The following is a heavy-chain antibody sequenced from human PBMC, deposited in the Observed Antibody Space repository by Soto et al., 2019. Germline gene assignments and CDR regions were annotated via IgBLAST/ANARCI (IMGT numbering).Heavy chain of an antibody. J-gene: IGHJ2*01. CDR3: ARDLYCSGGSCYSDWYLDL. V-gene: IGHV1-18*04. Sequence: ASVKVSCKASGYTFTSYGISWVRQAPGQGLEWMGWISAYNGNTNYAQKLQGRVTMTTDTSTSTAYMELRSLRSDDTAVYYCARDLYCSGGSCYSDWYLDLWGRGTLVNVSP. D-gene: IGHD2-15*01. CDR2: ISAYNGNT. CDR1: GYTFTSYG.